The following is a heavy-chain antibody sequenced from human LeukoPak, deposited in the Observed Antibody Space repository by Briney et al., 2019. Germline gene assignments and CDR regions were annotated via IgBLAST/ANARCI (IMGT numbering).Heavy chain of an antibody. CDR3: ARDPTNTSGRYAYFDF. CDR2: VSCFNGDT. D-gene: IGHD6-19*01. V-gene: IGHV1-18*01. Sequence: ASVRVSCKASGYTFNHHGISWVRQAPGQGLEWMGWVSCFNGDTHYAQKFQGRVTMTRDTSTTTAYMELRSLRSDDTALYYCARDPTNTSGRYAYFDFWGQGTLDPVSS. J-gene: IGHJ4*02. CDR1: GYTFNHHG.